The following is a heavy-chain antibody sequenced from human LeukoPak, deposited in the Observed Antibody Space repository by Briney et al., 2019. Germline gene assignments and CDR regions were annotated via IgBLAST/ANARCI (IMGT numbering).Heavy chain of an antibody. CDR2: IWYDGSNK. CDR3: ARDPATIMVVTDMNGFDI. V-gene: IGHV3-33*01. CDR1: GFTFSSYG. D-gene: IGHD2-21*02. Sequence: PGRSLRLSCVVSGFTFSSYGMHWVRQAPGKGLEWVALIWYDGSNKYYADSVKGRFTISRDNSKNTLYLQMNSLRAEDTAVYYCARDPATIMVVTDMNGFDIWGQGTLVTVSS. J-gene: IGHJ3*02.